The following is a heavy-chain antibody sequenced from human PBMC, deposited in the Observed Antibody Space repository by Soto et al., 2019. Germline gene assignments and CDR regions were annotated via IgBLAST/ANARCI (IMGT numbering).Heavy chain of an antibody. V-gene: IGHV2-5*01. CDR3: AHRLGPTTVTPGFYYYYGMDV. J-gene: IGHJ6*02. D-gene: IGHD4-4*01. Sequence: QITLKESGPTLVKPTQTLTLTCTFSGFSLSTSGVGVGWIRQPPGKALEWLALIYWNDDKRYSPSLKSWLTITKDTSKNQVVLTMTNMDPVDTATYYCAHRLGPTTVTPGFYYYYGMDVWGQGTTVTVSS. CDR1: GFSLSTSGVG. CDR2: IYWNDDK.